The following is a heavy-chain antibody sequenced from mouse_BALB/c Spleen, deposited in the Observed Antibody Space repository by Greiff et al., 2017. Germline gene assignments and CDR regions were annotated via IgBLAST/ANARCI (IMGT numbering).Heavy chain of an antibody. CDR2: IDPYYGGT. D-gene: IGHD2-4*01. CDR1: GYSFTGYN. Sequence: VQLKESGPELEKPGASVKISCKASGYSFTGYNMNWVKQSNGKSLEWIGNIDPYYGGTSYNQKFKGKATLTVDKSSSTAYMQLKSLTSEDSAVYYCARSRPIYYDYDGYAMDYWGQGTSVTVSS. CDR3: ARSRPIYYDYDGYAMDY. V-gene: IGHV1-39*01. J-gene: IGHJ4*01.